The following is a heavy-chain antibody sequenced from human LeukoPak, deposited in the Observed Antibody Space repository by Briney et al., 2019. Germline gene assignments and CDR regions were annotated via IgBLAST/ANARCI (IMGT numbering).Heavy chain of an antibody. J-gene: IGHJ4*02. CDR3: EREVPMVVPAAPFDY. Sequence: GGSLRLSCAASGFTFSSYSMNWVRRAPGKGLEWVSSISNSSSYIYYADSVKGRFTISRDNAKNSLYLQMNSLRAEDTAVYYCEREVPMVVPAAPFDYWGQGTLVTVSS. CDR2: ISNSSSYI. D-gene: IGHD2-2*01. V-gene: IGHV3-21*01. CDR1: GFTFSSYS.